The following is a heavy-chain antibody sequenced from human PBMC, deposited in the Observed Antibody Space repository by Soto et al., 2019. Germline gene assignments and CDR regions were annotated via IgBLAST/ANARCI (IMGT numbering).Heavy chain of an antibody. CDR2: ISYTGNT. CDR1: GASISSDGYH. D-gene: IGHD3-3*01. J-gene: IGHJ4*02. V-gene: IGHV4-31*11. CDR3: XRDSGRGSFGVVTDFDY. Sequence: SETLSLTCAVSGASISSDGYHWSWIRQHPGKGLEWIGYISYTGNTYYNPSLKSRVSISGDTSKNQFSLKLTSVTAADTAVYYCXRDSGRGSFGVVTDFDYWGQGTLVTVSS.